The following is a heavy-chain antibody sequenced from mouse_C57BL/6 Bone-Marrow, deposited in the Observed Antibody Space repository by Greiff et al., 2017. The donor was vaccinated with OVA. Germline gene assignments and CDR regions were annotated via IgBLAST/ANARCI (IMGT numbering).Heavy chain of an antibody. CDR3: TCKGHYGSSFYYAMDY. D-gene: IGHD1-1*01. CDR2: IDPEDGDT. Sequence: EVQRVESGAELVRPGASVKLSCTASGFNIKDYYMHWVKQRPEQGLEWIGRIDPEDGDTEYAPKFQGKATMTADTSSNTAYLQLSSLTSEDTAVYYCTCKGHYGSSFYYAMDYWGQGTSVTVSS. J-gene: IGHJ4*01. CDR1: GFNIKDYY. V-gene: IGHV14-1*01.